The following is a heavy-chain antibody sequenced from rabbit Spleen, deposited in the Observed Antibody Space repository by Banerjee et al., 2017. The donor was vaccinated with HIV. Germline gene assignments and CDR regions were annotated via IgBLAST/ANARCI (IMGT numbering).Heavy chain of an antibody. CDR2: IDSGSS. Sequence: QEQLVESGGDLVKPGASLTLTCTASGVSFSVSSYMCWVRQAPGKGLEWIACIDSGSSYFASWAKGRFTISKTASTTVTLQMTSLTAADRAAYFCARDGAGGSYFALWGPGTLVTVS. CDR1: GVSFSVSSY. D-gene: IGHD8-1*01. V-gene: IGHV1S45*01. CDR3: ARDGAGGSYFAL. J-gene: IGHJ4*01.